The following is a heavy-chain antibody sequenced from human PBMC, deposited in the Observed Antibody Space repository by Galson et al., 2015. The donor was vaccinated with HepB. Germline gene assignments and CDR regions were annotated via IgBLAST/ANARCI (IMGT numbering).Heavy chain of an antibody. J-gene: IGHJ4*02. Sequence: SVKVSCKASGGTFSSYTISWVRQAPGQGLEWMGRIIPILGIANYAQKFQGRVTITADKSTSTAYMELTSLSSDDTAVYYCARGGYNHDYLDYWGQGTLVTVSS. CDR2: IIPILGIA. CDR1: GGTFSSYT. V-gene: IGHV1-69*02. CDR3: ARGGYNHDYLDY. D-gene: IGHD5-24*01.